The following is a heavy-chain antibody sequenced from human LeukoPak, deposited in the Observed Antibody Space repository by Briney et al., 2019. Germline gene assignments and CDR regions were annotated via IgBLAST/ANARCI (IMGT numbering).Heavy chain of an antibody. D-gene: IGHD5-24*01. Sequence: PSETLSLTCAVSGASISEHNWWNWVRQPPGKGLEWIGYIYYSGSTNYNPSLKSRVTISVDTSKNQFSLKLSSVTAADTAVYYCARSRDGYPFDYWGQGTLVTVSS. CDR1: GASISEHNW. CDR3: ARSRDGYPFDY. CDR2: IYYSGST. J-gene: IGHJ4*02. V-gene: IGHV4-59*01.